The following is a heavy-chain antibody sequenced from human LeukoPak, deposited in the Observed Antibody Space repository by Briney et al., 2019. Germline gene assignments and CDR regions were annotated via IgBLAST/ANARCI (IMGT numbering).Heavy chain of an antibody. J-gene: IGHJ4*02. CDR2: ITSNSNSL. CDR1: GFSFSSYS. D-gene: IGHD2-15*01. CDR3: TRDHNGSPDY. V-gene: IGHV3-21*04. Sequence: GGSLRLSCAASGFSFSSYSMNWVRQAPGKGLEWVSSITSNSNSLYYTSSVRGRFTISRDNAKNSLYLQMNSLRAEDTAVYYCTRDHNGSPDYWGQGTLVTVSS.